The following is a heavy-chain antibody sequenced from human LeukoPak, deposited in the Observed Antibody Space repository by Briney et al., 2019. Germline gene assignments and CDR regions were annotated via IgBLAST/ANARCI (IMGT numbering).Heavy chain of an antibody. CDR3: ARDYVTMVRGANWCDP. J-gene: IGHJ5*02. CDR2: INPNSGGT. V-gene: IGHV1-2*06. Sequence: ASGKVSCKASGHTFTGYYMHWVRQAPGQGLEWMGRINPNSGGTNYAQKFQGRVTMTRDTSISTAYMELSRLTSDDTAVYYCARDYVTMVRGANWCDPCGQGTLVTVSS. D-gene: IGHD3-10*01. CDR1: GHTFTGYY.